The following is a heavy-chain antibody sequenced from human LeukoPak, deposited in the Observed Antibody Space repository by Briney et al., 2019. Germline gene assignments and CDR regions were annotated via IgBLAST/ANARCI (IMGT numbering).Heavy chain of an antibody. CDR1: GGSINSHY. CDR3: ARDLGHC. D-gene: IGHD3-16*01. CDR2: ISYSGST. J-gene: IGHJ4*02. Sequence: PSETLSLTCTVSGGSINSHYWSRIRQPPGKGLEWIGDISYSGSTNYNPSLKSRVTMSVDTSKNQFSLKLSSVTAADTAVYYCARDLGHCWGQGTLVTVSS. V-gene: IGHV4-59*11.